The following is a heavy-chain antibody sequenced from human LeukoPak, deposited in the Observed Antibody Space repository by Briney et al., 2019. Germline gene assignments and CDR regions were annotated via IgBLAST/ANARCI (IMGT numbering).Heavy chain of an antibody. D-gene: IGHD3-3*01. CDR1: GFTFDDYG. Sequence: PGGTLRLSCAASGFTFDDYGMSWVRQAPGKGLEWVSGINWNGGSTGYADSVKGRFTISRDNAKNSLYLQMNSLRAEDTALYYCARAPRRPITIFGVVTRPYYYYYMDVWGKGTTVTISS. V-gene: IGHV3-20*04. J-gene: IGHJ6*03. CDR3: ARAPRRPITIFGVVTRPYYYYYMDV. CDR2: INWNGGST.